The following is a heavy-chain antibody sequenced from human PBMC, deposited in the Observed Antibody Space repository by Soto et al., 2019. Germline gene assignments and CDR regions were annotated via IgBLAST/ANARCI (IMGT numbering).Heavy chain of an antibody. J-gene: IGHJ4*02. CDR3: ARWGTVSYEGIVRYLLCGFDY. V-gene: IGHV4-34*01. D-gene: IGHD3-9*01. CDR2: INHSGST. CDR1: GGSFSGYY. Sequence: SETLSLTCAVYGGSFSGYYWSWIRQPPGKGLEWIGEINHSGSTNYNPSLKSRVTISVDTSKNQFSLKLSSVTAADTAVYYCARWGTVSYEGIVRYLLCGFDYWGQGTLVTVSS.